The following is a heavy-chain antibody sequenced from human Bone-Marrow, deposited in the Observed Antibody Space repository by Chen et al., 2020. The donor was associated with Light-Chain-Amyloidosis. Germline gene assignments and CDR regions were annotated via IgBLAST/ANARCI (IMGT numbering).Heavy chain of an antibody. V-gene: IGHV4-39*01. Sequence: QLQLQEAGPGLVKPSETLSLTCTISGGSITSSGYYWGWFRQPPGKGLEWVATVYYGGSTYYNPALKNRVLISVDTSRNQFSLKLASVTASDTAVYFCARTCTSEIRGGWFDPWGPGTLVTVSS. CDR2: VYYGGST. CDR1: GGSITSSGYY. CDR3: ARTCTSEIRGGWFDP. J-gene: IGHJ5*02. D-gene: IGHD2-8*01.